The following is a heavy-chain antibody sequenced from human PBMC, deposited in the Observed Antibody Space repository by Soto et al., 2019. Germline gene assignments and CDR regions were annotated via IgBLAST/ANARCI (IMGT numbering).Heavy chain of an antibody. CDR2: ISNTGNTI. Sequence: QVQLVESGGGLVKSGGSLRLSCVASGFTFSDYYMSWFRQAPGKGLEWIAYISNTGNTIYYADSVKGRFTISRDDANNSLLLQMNGLRADDTAVYYCARGTTGFLKGGWLDPWGQGTLVTVSS. D-gene: IGHD1-1*01. CDR1: GFTFSDYY. J-gene: IGHJ5*02. CDR3: ARGTTGFLKGGWLDP. V-gene: IGHV3-11*01.